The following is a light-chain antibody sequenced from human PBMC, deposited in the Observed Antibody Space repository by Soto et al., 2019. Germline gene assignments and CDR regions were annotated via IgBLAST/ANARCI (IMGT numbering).Light chain of an antibody. J-gene: IGKJ5*01. CDR2: DAT. CDR3: HDRYTWPIT. Sequence: DIVLTQSPATLSLSPGDRATLSCRASQNVHHLLLWFQQKPGQAPRLLTFDATNRASGIPARFSGSGSGTDFTLTISGLEPEDVAVYYCHDRYTWPITFGQGTRLEIK. CDR1: QNVHHL. V-gene: IGKV3-11*01.